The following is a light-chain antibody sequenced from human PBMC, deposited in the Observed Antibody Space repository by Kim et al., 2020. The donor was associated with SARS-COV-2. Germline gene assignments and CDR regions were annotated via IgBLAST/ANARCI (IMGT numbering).Light chain of an antibody. J-gene: IGLJ1*01. V-gene: IGLV2-14*02. CDR2: EVS. Sequence: QSALTQPASVSGSPGQSITISCTGTSSDVGSYNLVSWYQQHPGKAPKLMIYEVSKRPSGVSNRFSGSKSGNTASLTISGLQAEDEADYYCSSYTSSSPLYVFGTGTKVTVL. CDR1: SSDVGSYNL. CDR3: SSYTSSSPLYV.